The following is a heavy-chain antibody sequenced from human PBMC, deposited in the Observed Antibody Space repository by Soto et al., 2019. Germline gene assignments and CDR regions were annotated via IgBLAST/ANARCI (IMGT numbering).Heavy chain of an antibody. D-gene: IGHD6-13*01. CDR3: ARIKSSSWPYYFDY. CDR1: GFSLSTSGMC. V-gene: IGHV2-70*11. CDR2: IDWDDDK. J-gene: IGHJ4*02. Sequence: PTQTLTLTCTFSGFSLSTSGMCVSWIRQPPGKALEWLARIDWDDDKYYSTSLKTRLTISKDTSKNQVVLTMTNMDPVDTATYYCARIKSSSWPYYFDYWGQGTLVTVSS.